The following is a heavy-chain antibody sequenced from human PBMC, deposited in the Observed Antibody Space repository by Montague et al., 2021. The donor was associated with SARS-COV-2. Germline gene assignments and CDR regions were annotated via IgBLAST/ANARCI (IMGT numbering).Heavy chain of an antibody. CDR2: NYYSGST. CDR3: ARHISGYFDWLLMYGMDV. V-gene: IGHV4-39*01. J-gene: IGHJ6*02. D-gene: IGHD3-9*01. Sequence: SETLSLTCTVSGGSISSSSYYWGWIRQPPGKGLEWIGSNYYSGSTYYNPSLKSRVTISVDTSKNQFSLKLSSVTAADTAVYYCARHISGYFDWLLMYGMDVWGQGTTVTVSS. CDR1: GGSISSSSYY.